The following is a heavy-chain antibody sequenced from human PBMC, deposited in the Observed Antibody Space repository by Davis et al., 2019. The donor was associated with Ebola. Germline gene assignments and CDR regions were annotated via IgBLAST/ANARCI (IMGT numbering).Heavy chain of an antibody. Sequence: GESLKISCAASGFTFISYAFHWIRQAPGKGLEWVAVIPYDGNIKYYADSVYGRFTISRDNSRNTLFLQMDSLRPEDTAFYYCARAREGGAVAPDSLDMWGQGTLVAVSS. D-gene: IGHD6-19*01. CDR3: ARAREGGAVAPDSLDM. J-gene: IGHJ3*02. CDR1: GFTFISYA. V-gene: IGHV3-30-3*01. CDR2: IPYDGNIK.